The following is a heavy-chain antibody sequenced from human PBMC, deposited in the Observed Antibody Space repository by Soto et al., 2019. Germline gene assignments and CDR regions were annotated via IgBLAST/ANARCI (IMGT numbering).Heavy chain of an antibody. CDR3: VKDGGYCSSSTCYAPRNHYFDS. D-gene: IGHD2-2*01. Sequence: HPGGSLRLSCAASGFTFSSYYMSWVRQAPGKGLEWVANINQDGSEKYYVDSVKGRFTISRDNAKNSLYLQTNSLRAGDTAVYYCVKDGGYCSSSTCYAPRNHYFDSWGQGTLVTVSS. CDR2: INQDGSEK. CDR1: GFTFSSYY. V-gene: IGHV3-7*03. J-gene: IGHJ4*02.